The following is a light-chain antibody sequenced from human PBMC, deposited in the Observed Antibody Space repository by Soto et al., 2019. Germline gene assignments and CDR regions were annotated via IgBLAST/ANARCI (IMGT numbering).Light chain of an antibody. V-gene: IGKV2-28*01. J-gene: IGKJ1*01. Sequence: DIVMTQSRLSLPVTPGEPASISCRYSHSLLHSNGYSYLDWYLQKPGQSPQLLIYLGSNRASGVPDRFTGSGSGTDFTLKISRVEAEEVGVYYCMQALPTWTFGQGTKVDIK. CDR1: HSLLHSNGYSY. CDR2: LGS. CDR3: MQALPTWT.